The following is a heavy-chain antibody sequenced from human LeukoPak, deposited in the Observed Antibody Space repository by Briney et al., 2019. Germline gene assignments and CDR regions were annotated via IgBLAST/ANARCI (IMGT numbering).Heavy chain of an antibody. CDR3: AKGDRRYSYGYYYYYGMDV. CDR1: GFTFDDYA. J-gene: IGHJ6*02. D-gene: IGHD5-18*01. Sequence: PGGSLRLSCAASGFTFDDYAMHWVRQAPGKGLGWVSGISWNSGSIGYADSVKGRFTISRDNAKNSLYLQMNSLRAEDTALYYCAKGDRRYSYGYYYYYGMDVWGQGTTVTVSS. V-gene: IGHV3-9*01. CDR2: ISWNSGSI.